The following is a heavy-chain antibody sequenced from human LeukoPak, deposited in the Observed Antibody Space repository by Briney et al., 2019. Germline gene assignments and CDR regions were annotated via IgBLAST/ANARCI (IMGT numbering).Heavy chain of an antibody. V-gene: IGHV3-49*04. CDR3: TRCDYRDYKRDY. J-gene: IGHJ4*02. CDR2: ITTKPYGGAT. Sequence: PGRSLRLSCAASGFTFRDYAVSWVRQAPGKGLEWVGLITTKPYGGATELAASAKGRFTISRDDSKNIAYLEMNSLKSEDTAVYYCTRCDYRDYKRDYWGQGTLVTVSS. CDR1: GFTFRDYA. D-gene: IGHD4-17*01.